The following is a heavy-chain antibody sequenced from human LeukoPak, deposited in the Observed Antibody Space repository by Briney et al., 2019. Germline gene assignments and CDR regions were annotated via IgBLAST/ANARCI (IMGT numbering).Heavy chain of an antibody. D-gene: IGHD3-10*01. CDR1: GGSISSTNW. CDR3: ARGGSGSYVVDP. CDR2: IYHSGST. V-gene: IGHV4-4*02. J-gene: IGHJ5*02. Sequence: SETLSLTCAVSGGSISSTNWWSWVRQPPGKGLEWIGEIYHSGSTNYNPSLKSRVTISVDKSKNEFFPKLTSVTAADTAVYFCARGGSGSYVVDPWGQGTLVIVSS.